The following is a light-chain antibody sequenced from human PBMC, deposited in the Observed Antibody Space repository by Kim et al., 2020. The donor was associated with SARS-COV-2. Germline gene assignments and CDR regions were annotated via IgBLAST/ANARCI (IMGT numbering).Light chain of an antibody. CDR2: AAA. V-gene: IGKV1-12*01. J-gene: IGKJ3*01. Sequence: ASVGDGVTITCRASPGVSTWLAWYQQKPGKAPKLLIYAAADLQSGVPSRFSGSGSGTDFTLTISSLQPEDVATYSCQQSYSLPLTFGPGTKVDIK. CDR1: PGVSTW. CDR3: QQSYSLPLT.